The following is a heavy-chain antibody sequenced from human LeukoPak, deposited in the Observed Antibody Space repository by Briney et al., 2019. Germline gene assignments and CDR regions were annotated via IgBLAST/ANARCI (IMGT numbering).Heavy chain of an antibody. Sequence: PGGSLRLSCAASGFTLSNCGMHWVRQAPGKGLEWVAIIFYDGNTKYYADSVRGRFTISRDNSKNTLYLQMNSLRAEDTALYFCAQDRYNGYLAQWGQGTLVTVSS. D-gene: IGHD5-12*01. CDR2: IFYDGNTK. J-gene: IGHJ4*02. CDR1: GFTLSNCG. V-gene: IGHV3-33*06. CDR3: AQDRYNGYLAQ.